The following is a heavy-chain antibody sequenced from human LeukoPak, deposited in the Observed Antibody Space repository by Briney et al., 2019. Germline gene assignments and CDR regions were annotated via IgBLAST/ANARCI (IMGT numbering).Heavy chain of an antibody. CDR1: GGSFSGYY. CDR3: ARETVITYYYYYYMDV. CDR2: INHSGST. V-gene: IGHV4-34*01. J-gene: IGHJ6*03. Sequence: SETLSLTCTVYGGSFSGYYWSWIRQPPGKGLEWIGEINHSGSTNYNPSLKSRVTISVDTSKNQFSLKLSSVTAADTAVYYCARETVITYYYYYYMDVWGKGTTVTVSS. D-gene: IGHD3-22*01.